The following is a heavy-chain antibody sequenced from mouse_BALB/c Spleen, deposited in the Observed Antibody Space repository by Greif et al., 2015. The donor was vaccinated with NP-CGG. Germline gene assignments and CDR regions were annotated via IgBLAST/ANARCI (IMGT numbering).Heavy chain of an antibody. CDR1: GFDFSRYW. CDR3: ARLGYYGYFDV. V-gene: IGHV4-2*02. CDR2: INPGSSTI. J-gene: IGHJ1*01. Sequence: EVHLVESGGGLVQPGGSLNLSCAASGFDFSRYWMSWTRQAPGKGQEWIGEINPGSSTINYTPSLKDKFIISRDNAKNTLYLQMSRVRSEDTALYDCARLGYYGYFDVWGAGTTVTVSS. D-gene: IGHD2-2*01.